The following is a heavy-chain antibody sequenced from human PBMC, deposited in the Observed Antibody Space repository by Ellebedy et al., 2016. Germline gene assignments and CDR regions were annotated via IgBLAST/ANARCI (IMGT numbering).Heavy chain of an antibody. Sequence: ASVKVSCXASGYTFTGYYMHWVRQAPGQGLEWMGWINPNSGGTNYAQKFQGRVTMTRDTSTSTAYMELRSLRSDDTAVYYCARYYDILTGYYNCDYWGQGTLVTVSS. V-gene: IGHV1-2*02. CDR3: ARYYDILTGYYNCDY. CDR2: INPNSGGT. D-gene: IGHD3-9*01. CDR1: GYTFTGYY. J-gene: IGHJ4*02.